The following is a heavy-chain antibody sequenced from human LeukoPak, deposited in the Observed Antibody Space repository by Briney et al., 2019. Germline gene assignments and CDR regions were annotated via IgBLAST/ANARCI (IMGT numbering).Heavy chain of an antibody. CDR1: GGSISSGGYY. D-gene: IGHD1-26*01. V-gene: IGHV4-30-2*01. CDR3: ARDERNSGSYWVTDY. J-gene: IGHJ4*02. Sequence: SETLSLTCTVSGGSISSGGYYWSWIRQPPGKGLEWTGYIYHSGSTYYNPSLKSRVTISVDRSKNQFSLKLSSVTAADTAVYYCARDERNSGSYWVTDYWGQGTLVTVSS. CDR2: IYHSGST.